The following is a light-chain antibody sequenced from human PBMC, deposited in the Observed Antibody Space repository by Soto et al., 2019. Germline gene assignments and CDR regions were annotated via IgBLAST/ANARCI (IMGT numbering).Light chain of an antibody. CDR1: SSEVGGYNY. V-gene: IGLV2-14*01. J-gene: IGLJ1*01. CDR3: SSYTSSSSRV. CDR2: DVS. Sequence: SLLTQPASVSLSPGQSITISCTGTSSEVGGYNYVSWYQQHPGKAPKLMIYDVSNRPSGVSNRFSGSKSGNTAFLILSVLQAEDEADYYCSSYTSSSSRVFGTGTKVTVL.